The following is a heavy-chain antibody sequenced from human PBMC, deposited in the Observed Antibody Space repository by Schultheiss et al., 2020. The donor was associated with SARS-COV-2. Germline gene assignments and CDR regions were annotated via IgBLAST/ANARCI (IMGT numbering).Heavy chain of an antibody. CDR2: INHSGST. CDR3: ARENTDYRFVAY. D-gene: IGHD4/OR15-4a*01. J-gene: IGHJ4*02. CDR1: GFTFSSYA. Sequence: SCAASGFTFSSYAMSWVRQAPGKGLEWIGEINHSGSTNYNPSLKSRVTISVDTSENQFSLKVRSVTAADTAVYYCARENTDYRFVAYWGQGTLVTVSS. V-gene: IGHV4-34*09.